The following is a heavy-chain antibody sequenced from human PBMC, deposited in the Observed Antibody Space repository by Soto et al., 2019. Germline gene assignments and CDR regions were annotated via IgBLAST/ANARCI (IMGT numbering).Heavy chain of an antibody. CDR2: IIPIFGTA. CDR1: GGTFSSYA. V-gene: IGHV1-69*01. D-gene: IGHD3-16*02. CDR3: ARVRITFGGVITYNWFDP. J-gene: IGHJ5*02. Sequence: QVQLVQSGAEVKKPGSSVKVSCKASGGTFSSYAISWVRQAPGQGLEWMGGIIPIFGTANYAQKFQGRVTITADESTSTAYMELSSLRSEDTAVNYCARVRITFGGVITYNWFDPWGQGTLVTVSS.